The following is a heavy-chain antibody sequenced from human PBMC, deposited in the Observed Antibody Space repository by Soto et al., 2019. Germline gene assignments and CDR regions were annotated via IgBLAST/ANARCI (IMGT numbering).Heavy chain of an antibody. J-gene: IGHJ4*02. V-gene: IGHV4-4*07. CDR3: ARDNYGSGRFDY. CDR2: IYPSGST. Sequence: QVQLQESGPGLVKPSEALSLTCTVSGGSINSYYWSWIRQPAGKGLEWIGRIYPSGSTNYNPSLKSRVTMSVDTSKNRSSLKLTSVTAADTAVYYCARDNYGSGRFDYWGQGALVTVSS. D-gene: IGHD3-10*01. CDR1: GGSINSYY.